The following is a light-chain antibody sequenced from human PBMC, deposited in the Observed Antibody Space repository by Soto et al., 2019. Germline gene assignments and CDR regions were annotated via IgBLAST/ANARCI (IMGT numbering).Light chain of an antibody. CDR2: DAS. V-gene: IGKV3D-20*02. CDR3: QQRSNLPPT. CDR1: QSVNSNY. Sequence: EIVMTQSPATLSVSPGERATLSCRASQSVNSNYLAWYQQIPGQAPRLLIYDASNRATGIPDRFSGGGSGTDFTLTISSLEPEDFAVYYCQQRSNLPPTFGQGTRLEIK. J-gene: IGKJ5*01.